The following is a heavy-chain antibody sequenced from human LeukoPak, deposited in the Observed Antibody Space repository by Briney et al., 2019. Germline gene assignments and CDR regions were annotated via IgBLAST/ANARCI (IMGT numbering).Heavy chain of an antibody. CDR2: IWYDGSNE. CDR3: ARGTSGYYYVTDY. V-gene: IGHV3-33*01. CDR1: GFIFSSYG. J-gene: IGHJ4*02. Sequence: GGSLRLSCAASGFIFSSYGMHWVRQAPGKGLEWVAVIWYDGSNEYFADSVKGRFTISRDNSKNTLFLQMNSLRAEDTAVYYCARGTSGYYYVTDYWGQGTLVTVSS. D-gene: IGHD3-22*01.